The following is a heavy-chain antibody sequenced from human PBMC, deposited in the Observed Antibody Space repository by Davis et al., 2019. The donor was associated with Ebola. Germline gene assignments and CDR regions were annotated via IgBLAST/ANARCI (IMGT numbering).Heavy chain of an antibody. CDR1: GGTFSSYA. V-gene: IGHV1-69*13. CDR3: ARDLLETIFGVVTSNWFDP. CDR2: IIPIFGTA. Sequence: SVKVSCKASGGTFSSYAISWVRQAPGQGLEWMGGIIPIFGTANYAQKFQGRVTITADESTSTAYMELSSLRSEDTAVYYCARDLLETIFGVVTSNWFDPWGQGTLVTVSS. D-gene: IGHD3-3*01. J-gene: IGHJ5*02.